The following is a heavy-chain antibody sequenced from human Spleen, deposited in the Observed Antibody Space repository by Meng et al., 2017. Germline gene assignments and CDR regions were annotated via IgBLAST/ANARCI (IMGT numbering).Heavy chain of an antibody. CDR1: GYPFTAYS. J-gene: IGHJ4*02. CDR3: VRDENISLGKLFGDY. D-gene: IGHD2-21*01. Sequence: QGQLVQAGAGGKKPGASVKVSCKPSGYPFTAYSIHWVRQAPGQGLEWMGHIIPNSGDTLYAPKFQGRVSMTADTSIGTAYVELSGLRSDDTAIYYCVRDENISLGKLFGDYWGQGTLVTVSS. CDR2: IIPNSGDT. V-gene: IGHV1-2*06.